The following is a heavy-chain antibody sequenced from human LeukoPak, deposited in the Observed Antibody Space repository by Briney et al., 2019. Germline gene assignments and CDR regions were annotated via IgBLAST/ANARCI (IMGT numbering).Heavy chain of an antibody. CDR1: GGTFSSYA. CDR3: ARTDSSSSGAFDY. CDR2: IIPIFGTA. Sequence: SVKVSCKASGGTFSSYAISWVRQAPGQGLEWMGGIIPIFGTANYAQKFQGRVTITADKSTRTAYMELSSLRSEDTAVYYCARTDSSSSGAFDYWGQGTLVTVSS. J-gene: IGHJ4*02. V-gene: IGHV1-69*06. D-gene: IGHD6-6*01.